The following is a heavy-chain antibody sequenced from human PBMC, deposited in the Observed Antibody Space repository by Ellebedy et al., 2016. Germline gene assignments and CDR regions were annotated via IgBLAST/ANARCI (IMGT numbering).Heavy chain of an antibody. CDR3: ARDHGGSGGSWIV. Sequence: GGSLRLXXAASEFTVSGTYMSWVRQAPGKGLDWVSVTYSDGRTYYADSVQGRFTVSRDNSKNTLYLQMNSVRGDDTAVYYCARDHGGSGGSWIVWGQGTLVTVSS. CDR1: EFTVSGTY. D-gene: IGHD2-15*01. J-gene: IGHJ4*02. V-gene: IGHV3-53*01. CDR2: TYSDGRT.